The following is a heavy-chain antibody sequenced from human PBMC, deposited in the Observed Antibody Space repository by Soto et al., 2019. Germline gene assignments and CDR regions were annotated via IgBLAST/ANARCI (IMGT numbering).Heavy chain of an antibody. Sequence: QVQLQESGPGLVQPSGTLSLTCAVSGGSISSSNWWRWVRQPTGKGLEWIGEIYHSGSTNYNPSLKSLVTKAGDKSKNQFSLKMSTVTAADKAVYYCASWGRIGAAGTPGFDYWGQGTLVTVSS. V-gene: IGHV4-4*02. CDR2: IYHSGST. D-gene: IGHD6-13*01. J-gene: IGHJ4*02. CDR3: ASWGRIGAAGTPGFDY. CDR1: GGSISSSNW.